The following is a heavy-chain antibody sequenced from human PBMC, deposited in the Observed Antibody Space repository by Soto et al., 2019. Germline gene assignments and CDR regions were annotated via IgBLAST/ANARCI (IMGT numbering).Heavy chain of an antibody. Sequence: GASVKVSCKASGYTFIGYYLHWVRQAPGQGLEWMGWINPNSGATTYGQKFQGWVSLTRDTSISTAYMELNRLKSDDTAVYWCTRGVAGPTNWFDSWGQGTPVTVSS. D-gene: IGHD6-19*01. CDR2: INPNSGAT. V-gene: IGHV1-2*04. CDR3: TRGVAGPTNWFDS. CDR1: GYTFIGYY. J-gene: IGHJ5*01.